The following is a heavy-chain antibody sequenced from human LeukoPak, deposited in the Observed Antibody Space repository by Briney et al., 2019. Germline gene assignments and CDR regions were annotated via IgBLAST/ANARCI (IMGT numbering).Heavy chain of an antibody. CDR2: IYYSGST. V-gene: IGHV4-39*01. D-gene: IGHD2-2*01. Sequence: SETLSLTCTVSGGSISSSSYYWGWIRQPPGKGLEWIGSIYYSGSTYYNPSLKSRVTISVDTSKNQFSLKLSSVTAADTAVYCCARLGKVVPAAELYFDYWGQGTLVTVSS. CDR1: GGSISSSSYY. CDR3: ARLGKVVPAAELYFDY. J-gene: IGHJ4*02.